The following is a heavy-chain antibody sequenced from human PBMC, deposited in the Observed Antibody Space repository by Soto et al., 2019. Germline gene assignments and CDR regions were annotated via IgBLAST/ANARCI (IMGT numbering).Heavy chain of an antibody. V-gene: IGHV3-23*01. D-gene: IGHD2-2*01. J-gene: IGHJ4*02. CDR1: GFTFSSYA. Sequence: EVQLLESGGGLVQPGGSLRLSCAASGFTFSSYAMSWVRQAPGKGLEWVSAISGSGGSTYYADSVKGRFTISRDNSKNTLYLQMNSLRAEDTAVYYCAKEGRYCSRTSCYQYFDYWGQGTLVTVSS. CDR2: ISGSGGST. CDR3: AKEGRYCSRTSCYQYFDY.